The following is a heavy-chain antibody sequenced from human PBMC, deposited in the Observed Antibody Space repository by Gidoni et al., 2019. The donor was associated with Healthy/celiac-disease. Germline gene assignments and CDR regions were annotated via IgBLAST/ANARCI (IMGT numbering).Heavy chain of an antibody. CDR3: AKGGQLVSHYYYYMDV. J-gene: IGHJ6*03. V-gene: IGHV3-23*01. Sequence: EVQLLESGGGLVQPGGSLRLSCAASGFTFSSYAMSWVRQAPGKGLEWVSAISGSGGSTYYADSVKGRFTISRDNSKNTLYLQMNSLRAEDTAVYYCAKGGQLVSHYYYYMDVWGKGTTVTVSS. CDR1: GFTFSSYA. CDR2: ISGSGGST. D-gene: IGHD6-6*01.